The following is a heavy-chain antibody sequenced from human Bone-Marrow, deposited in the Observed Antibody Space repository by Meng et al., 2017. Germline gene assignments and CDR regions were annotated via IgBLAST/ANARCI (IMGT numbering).Heavy chain of an antibody. J-gene: IGHJ3*02. CDR1: GFTFSSYW. D-gene: IGHD3-22*01. CDR2: IKQDGSEK. Sequence: GESLKISCAASGFTFSSYWMSWVRQAPGKGLEWVANIKQDGSEKYYVDSVKGRFTISRDNAKNSLYLQMNSLRAEDTAVYYCAREEYYYDSSGRGYAFDIWGQGTMVNVSS. CDR3: AREEYYYDSSGRGYAFDI. V-gene: IGHV3-7*01.